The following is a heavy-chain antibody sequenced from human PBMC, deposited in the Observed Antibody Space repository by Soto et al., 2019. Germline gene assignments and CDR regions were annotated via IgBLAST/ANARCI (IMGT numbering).Heavy chain of an antibody. Sequence: PSETLSLTCTVSGGSVNSDYYYWTWIRQPPGKGLEWIGYIYYSGRTNYNPSLKSRVTISVDASRNQFSLKLSSVTAADTAVCYCAREYSNSPEAFDLWGQRTLVTVSS. J-gene: IGHJ4*02. CDR3: AREYSNSPEAFDL. D-gene: IGHD6-6*01. CDR2: IYYSGRT. CDR1: GGSVNSDYYY. V-gene: IGHV4-61*01.